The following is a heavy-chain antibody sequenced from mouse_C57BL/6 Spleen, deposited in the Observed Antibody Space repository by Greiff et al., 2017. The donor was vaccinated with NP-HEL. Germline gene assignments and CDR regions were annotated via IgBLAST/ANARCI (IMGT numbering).Heavy chain of an antibody. V-gene: IGHV3-6*01. Sequence: EVQLQQSGPGLVKPSQSLTLTCSVTGYSFTSGYYWNWIRQFPGNQLEWMGYISYDGSNNYNPSLKNRISITRDTSTNQSFLQMKSVTTEDTATDDCARSAYDGYYVFAYWGKGALVTVSA. CDR1: GYSFTSGYY. D-gene: IGHD2-3*01. J-gene: IGHJ3*01. CDR2: ISYDGSN. CDR3: ARSAYDGYYVFAY.